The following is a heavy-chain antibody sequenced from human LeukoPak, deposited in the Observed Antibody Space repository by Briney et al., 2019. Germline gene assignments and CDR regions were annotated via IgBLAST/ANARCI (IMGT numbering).Heavy chain of an antibody. J-gene: IGHJ4*02. D-gene: IGHD6-13*01. Sequence: GASVRVSCAASGYTFTSHDIHWVRQATGQGLEWMGWMNPNSGNTGYAQKFQGRVTITRNTSISTAYMELSSLRSEDTAVYYCARGLVAAAALLGYWGQGTLVTVSS. CDR2: MNPNSGNT. CDR1: GYTFTSHD. V-gene: IGHV1-8*03. CDR3: ARGLVAAAALLGY.